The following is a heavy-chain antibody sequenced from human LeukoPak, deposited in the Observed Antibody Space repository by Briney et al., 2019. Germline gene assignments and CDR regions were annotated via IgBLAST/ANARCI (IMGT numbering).Heavy chain of an antibody. Sequence: GSLRLSCAASGFTFSSYAMSWIRQPPGKGLEWIGEINHSGSTNYNPSLKSRVTISVDTSKNQFSLKLSSVTAADTAVYYCAGGHVSCSSTSCYTESYNWFDPWGQGTLVTVSS. D-gene: IGHD2-2*02. J-gene: IGHJ5*02. V-gene: IGHV4-34*01. CDR2: INHSGST. CDR3: AGGHVSCSSTSCYTESYNWFDP. CDR1: GFTFSSYA.